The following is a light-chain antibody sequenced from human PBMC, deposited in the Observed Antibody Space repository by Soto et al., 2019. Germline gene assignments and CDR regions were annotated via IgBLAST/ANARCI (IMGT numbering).Light chain of an antibody. CDR1: SSDVGTYNY. J-gene: IGLJ1*01. Sequence: QSVLTQPASVSVSPGQSITISCTGTSSDVGTYNYVSWYQHHPGKAPKLIIYEVSNRPSGVSNRFSGSKSGSTASLTISGLQAEDGADYHCTSYTRDTALVFGTGTKVTVL. CDR2: EVS. CDR3: TSYTRDTALV. V-gene: IGLV2-14*01.